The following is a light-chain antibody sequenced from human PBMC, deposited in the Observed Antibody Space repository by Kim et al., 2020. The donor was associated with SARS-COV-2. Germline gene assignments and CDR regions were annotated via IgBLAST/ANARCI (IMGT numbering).Light chain of an antibody. J-gene: IGLJ3*02. V-gene: IGLV3-19*01. CDR1: SLRSHF. CDR2: GKN. CDR3: YSRDTNNKHLV. Sequence: SSELTQDPAVSVALGQTVRITCQGDSLRSHFASWYQQKPGQAPTLVFYGKNTRPSGIPDRFSGSSSGNTASLTITGARAEDAADYHCYSRDTNNKHLVFGGGTQLTVL.